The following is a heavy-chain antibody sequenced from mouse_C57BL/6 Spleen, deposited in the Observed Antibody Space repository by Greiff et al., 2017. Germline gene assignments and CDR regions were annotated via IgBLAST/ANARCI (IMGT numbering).Heavy chain of an antibody. J-gene: IGHJ2*01. Sequence: QVQLQQSGAELVRPGASVKLSCKASGYTFTDYYINWVKQRPGQGLEWIARIYPGSGNTYYNEKFKGKDTLTAEKSSSTAYMQLSSLTSEDSAVYFCAREDYLDYWGQGTTLTVSS. CDR3: AREDYLDY. CDR2: IYPGSGNT. V-gene: IGHV1-76*01. CDR1: GYTFTDYY.